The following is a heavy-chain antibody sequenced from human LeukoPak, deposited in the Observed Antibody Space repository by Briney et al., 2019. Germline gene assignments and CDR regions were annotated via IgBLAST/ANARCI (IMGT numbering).Heavy chain of an antibody. CDR1: GYTFTSYG. V-gene: IGHV1-18*01. D-gene: IGHD3-16*01. J-gene: IGHJ4*02. Sequence: ASVKVSCKASGYTFTSYGISWVRLAPGQGLEWVGWISPYNGNTNYIQKFQARVTMTTDTSTSTAYMELRSLRSDDTAVYYCARSRGGAMVYWGQGTLVTVSS. CDR2: ISPYNGNT. CDR3: ARSRGGAMVY.